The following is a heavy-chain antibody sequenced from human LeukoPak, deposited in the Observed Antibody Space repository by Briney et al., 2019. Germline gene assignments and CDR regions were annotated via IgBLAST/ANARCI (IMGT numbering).Heavy chain of an antibody. CDR1: GFTFSDYY. CDR2: ISSSGSTI. J-gene: IGHJ5*02. Sequence: GGSLRLSCAASGFTFSDYYMSWIRQAPGKGLEWVSYISSSGSTIYYADSVKGRFTISRDNAKNSLYLQMNSLRAEDTAVYYCARVTYVAAGRLFDPWGQGTLVTVSS. CDR3: ARVTYVAAGRLFDP. D-gene: IGHD6-13*01. V-gene: IGHV3-11*01.